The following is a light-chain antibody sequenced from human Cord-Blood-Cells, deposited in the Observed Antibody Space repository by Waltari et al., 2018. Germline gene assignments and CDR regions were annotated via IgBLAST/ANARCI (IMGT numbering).Light chain of an antibody. J-gene: IGLJ3*02. CDR3: CSYAGSSTWV. CDR1: SRDVGSYNL. Sequence: QSALTQPASVSGSPGQSIPISCTGTSRDVGSYNLVSWYQQHPGKAPKLMIYEGSKRPPGVSNRFSGSKSGNTASLTISGLQAEDEADYYCCSYAGSSTWVFGGGTKLTVL. V-gene: IGLV2-23*01. CDR2: EGS.